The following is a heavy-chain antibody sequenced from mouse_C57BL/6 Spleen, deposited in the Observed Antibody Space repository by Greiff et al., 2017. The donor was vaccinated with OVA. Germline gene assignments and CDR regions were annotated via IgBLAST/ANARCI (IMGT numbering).Heavy chain of an antibody. Sequence: EVQLQQSGAGLVRPGASVKLSCTASGFNIKDDSMPWVRQSPEQGLEWIGRIDPENGYTDYASKFQGKATITADTSSNTAYLQLRSLTSEDTAVYYCTTDLADWGQGTLVTVSA. CDR3: TTDLAD. CDR2: IDPENGYT. V-gene: IGHV14-4*01. J-gene: IGHJ3*01. CDR1: GFNIKDDS.